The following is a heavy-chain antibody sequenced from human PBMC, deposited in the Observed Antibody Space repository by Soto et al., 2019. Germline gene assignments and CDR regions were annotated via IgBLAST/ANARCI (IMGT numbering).Heavy chain of an antibody. D-gene: IGHD3-16*01. CDR2: ISGTGAGR. CDR3: AKGISGGYGDGMDV. J-gene: IGHJ6*02. Sequence: EVQLLESGGDLVQPGGSLRLSCAASGFTFRSYVMTWVRQAPGKGLEWVSVISGTGAGRYYADSAKGRFTIARDNSRNTRYLQMNSLRVDDTAIYYCAKGISGGYGDGMDVWGQGTAVTVSS. CDR1: GFTFRSYV. V-gene: IGHV3-23*01.